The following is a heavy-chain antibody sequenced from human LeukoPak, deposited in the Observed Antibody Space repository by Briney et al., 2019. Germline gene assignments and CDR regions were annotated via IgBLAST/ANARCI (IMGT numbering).Heavy chain of an antibody. D-gene: IGHD4-17*01. J-gene: IGHJ4*02. CDR3: ARDRDYGDYAGG. V-gene: IGHV3-7*01. CDR1: GFTFTNYW. CDR2: IKQDRSEK. Sequence: PGGSLRLSCAASGFTFTNYWMSWVRQAPGKWLELVANIKQDRSEKYYVDSVKGRFTISRDNAKNSLYLQMNSLRAEDTSVYYCARDRDYGDYAGGWGQGTLVTVSS.